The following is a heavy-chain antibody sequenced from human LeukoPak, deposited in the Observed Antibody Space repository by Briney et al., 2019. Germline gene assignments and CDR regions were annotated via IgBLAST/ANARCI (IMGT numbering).Heavy chain of an antibody. Sequence: SETLSLTCTVSGGSISSGSYYWSWIRQPAGKGLEWIGRIYTSGSTYYNPSLKSRVTISVDTSKNQFSLKLSSVTAADTAVYYCARGYLTFGYWGQGTLVTVSS. D-gene: IGHD1-1*01. CDR3: ARGYLTFGY. CDR1: GGSISSGSYY. V-gene: IGHV4-61*02. J-gene: IGHJ4*02. CDR2: IYTSGST.